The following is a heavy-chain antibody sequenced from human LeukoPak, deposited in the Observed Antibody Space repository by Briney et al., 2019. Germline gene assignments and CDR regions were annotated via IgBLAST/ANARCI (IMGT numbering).Heavy chain of an antibody. V-gene: IGHV1-2*02. CDR3: ARDLWAYYYDSSGYPDY. CDR2: INPNSGGT. Sequence: ASVKVSCKASGYTFTGYYMHWVRQAPGQGLEWMGWINPNSGGTNYAQKFQGRVTMTRDTSISTAYMELSRLRSDDTAVYYCARDLWAYYYDSSGYPDYWGQGTLVTVSS. D-gene: IGHD3-22*01. J-gene: IGHJ4*02. CDR1: GYTFTGYY.